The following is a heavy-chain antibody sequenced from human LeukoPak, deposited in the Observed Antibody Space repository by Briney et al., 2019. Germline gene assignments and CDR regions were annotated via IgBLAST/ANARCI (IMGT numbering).Heavy chain of an antibody. V-gene: IGHV3-21*01. CDR2: ISSSSSYI. Sequence: GGSLRLSCAASGFTFSSYSMNWVRQAPGKGLKWVSSISSSSSYIYYADSVKGRFTISRDNAKNSLYLQMNSLRAEDTAVYYCASYDYDYVWGSYRYGAFDIWGQGTMVTVSS. CDR1: GFTFSSYS. CDR3: ASYDYDYVWGSYRYGAFDI. D-gene: IGHD3-16*02. J-gene: IGHJ3*02.